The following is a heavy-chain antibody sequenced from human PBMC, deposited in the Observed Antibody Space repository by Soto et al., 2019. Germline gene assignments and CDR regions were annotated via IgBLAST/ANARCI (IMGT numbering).Heavy chain of an antibody. CDR2: LSYHLSSE. Sequence: GGSLRLSCAASGFTFSAYGMHWVRQAPGKGLEWLAILSYHLSSEFYADAVKGRFTISRDNSKNTLYLQMNSLRPEDTAVYYCAKELDRYSAAWFDIDDWGQGTLVTVSS. CDR3: AKELDRYSAAWFDIDD. V-gene: IGHV3-30*18. J-gene: IGHJ4*02. CDR1: GFTFSAYG. D-gene: IGHD1-26*01.